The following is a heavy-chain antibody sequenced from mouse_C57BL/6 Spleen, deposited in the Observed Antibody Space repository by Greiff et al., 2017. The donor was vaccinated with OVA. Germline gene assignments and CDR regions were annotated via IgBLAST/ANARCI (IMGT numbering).Heavy chain of an antibody. Sequence: QVQLKQSGAELVRPGASVTLSCKASGYTFTDYEMHWVKQTPVHGLEWIGAIDPETGGTAYNQKFKGKAILTADKSSSTAYMELRSLTSEDSAVYYCTRRLRLYAMDYWGQGTSVTVSS. D-gene: IGHD3-2*02. CDR1: GYTFTDYE. CDR2: IDPETGGT. CDR3: TRRLRLYAMDY. V-gene: IGHV1-15*01. J-gene: IGHJ4*01.